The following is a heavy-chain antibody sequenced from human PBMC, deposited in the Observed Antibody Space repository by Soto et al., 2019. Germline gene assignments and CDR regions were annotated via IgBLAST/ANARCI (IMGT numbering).Heavy chain of an antibody. CDR3: TTGFWFGEILGGAFDI. V-gene: IGHV3-15*01. J-gene: IGHJ3*02. CDR1: GFTFSNAW. D-gene: IGHD3-10*01. Sequence: GWSLRLSCAASGFTFSNAWMSWVRQAPGKGLEWVGRIKSKTDGGTTDYAAPVKGRFTISRDDSKNTLYLQMNSLKTEDTAVYYCTTGFWFGEILGGAFDIWGQGTMVTVSS. CDR2: IKSKTDGGTT.